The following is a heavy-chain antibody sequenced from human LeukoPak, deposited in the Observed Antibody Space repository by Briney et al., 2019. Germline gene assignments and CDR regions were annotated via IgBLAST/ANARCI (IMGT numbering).Heavy chain of an antibody. CDR3: VKSASNYGSNWFDP. CDR1: GFIASSNY. V-gene: IGHV3-64D*09. J-gene: IGHJ5*02. CDR2: ISSNGDST. Sequence: PRGSPRLSCVVSGFIASSNYMTWVRQAPGKGLEYVSAISSNGDSTYYADSVKGRFIISRDNSKNSLSLHMSSLRAEDTAVYYCVKSASNYGSNWFDPWGQGTPVTVSS. D-gene: IGHD3-10*01.